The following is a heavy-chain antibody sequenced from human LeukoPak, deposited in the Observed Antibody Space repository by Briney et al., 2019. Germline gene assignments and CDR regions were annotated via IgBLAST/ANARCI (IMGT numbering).Heavy chain of an antibody. Sequence: ETLSLTCTVSGGSLSSSSYYWGWVRQPPGRGLEWVSSPSGGEIHYADSVRGRFTISRDNSKSTLSLQLNSLRAEDTAIYYCSTYIQVLLPFESWGQGTLVTVSS. J-gene: IGHJ4*02. D-gene: IGHD5-24*01. CDR3: STYIQVLLPFES. CDR1: GGSLSSSSYY. CDR2: PSGGEI. V-gene: IGHV3-53*01.